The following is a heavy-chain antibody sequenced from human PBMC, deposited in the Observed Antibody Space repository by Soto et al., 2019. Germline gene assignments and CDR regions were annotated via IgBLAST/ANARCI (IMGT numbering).Heavy chain of an antibody. CDR1: GFTFSDYA. Sequence: EGQLLESGGGLVQPGGSLRLSCAASGFTFSDYAMSWVRQGPGKELEWASGISGVGGSTYYPDSVKGRFTISRDNSKNTVYLQMNNLTAGDTAVYFCAKQRVGSSWYRDFDLWGQGTLVNVSS. J-gene: IGHJ4*02. V-gene: IGHV3-23*01. D-gene: IGHD6-13*01. CDR3: AKQRVGSSWYRDFDL. CDR2: ISGVGGST.